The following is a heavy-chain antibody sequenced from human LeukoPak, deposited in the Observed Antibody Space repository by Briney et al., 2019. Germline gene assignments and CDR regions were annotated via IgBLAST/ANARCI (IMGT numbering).Heavy chain of an antibody. V-gene: IGHV1-18*01. CDR1: GYTFSRHG. Sequence: ASVKVSCKTSGYTFSRHGITWVRQAPGQGPEWMGWVSGYNGDTNYAKSVRGRVTMTTDTSTNTACMELRSRRSDDTAVYYCAKDIHPGLDSGASCCFDYWGQGTPVTVSS. J-gene: IGHJ4*02. CDR2: VSGYNGDT. CDR3: AKDIHPGLDSGASCCFDY. D-gene: IGHD3-22*01.